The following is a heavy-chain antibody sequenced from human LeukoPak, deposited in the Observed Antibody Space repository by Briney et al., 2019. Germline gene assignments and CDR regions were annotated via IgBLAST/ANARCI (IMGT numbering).Heavy chain of an antibody. J-gene: IGHJ6*03. CDR1: GGSISSSSYY. CDR3: AREAIAALYYMDV. Sequence: SETLSLTRTVSGGSISSSSYYWGWIRQPPGKGLEWIGSIYYSGSTYYNPSLKSRVTISVDTSKNQFSLKLSSVTAADTAVYYCAREAIAALYYMDVWGKGTTVTVSS. D-gene: IGHD6-6*01. V-gene: IGHV4-39*07. CDR2: IYYSGST.